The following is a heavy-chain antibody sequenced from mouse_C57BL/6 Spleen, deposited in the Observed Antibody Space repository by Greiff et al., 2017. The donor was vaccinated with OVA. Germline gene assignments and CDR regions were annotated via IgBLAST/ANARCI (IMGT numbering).Heavy chain of an antibody. D-gene: IGHD4-1*01. CDR2: INYDGSST. V-gene: IGHV5-16*01. CDR1: GFTFSDYY. Sequence: EVKLVESEGGLVQPGSSMQLSCTASGFTFSDYYMAWVRQVPEKGLEWVANINYDGSSTYYLDSLKSRFIISRDNAKNILYLQMSSLKSEDTATYYCARKFPLGRDWYFDVWGTGTTVTVSS. CDR3: ARKFPLGRDWYFDV. J-gene: IGHJ1*03.